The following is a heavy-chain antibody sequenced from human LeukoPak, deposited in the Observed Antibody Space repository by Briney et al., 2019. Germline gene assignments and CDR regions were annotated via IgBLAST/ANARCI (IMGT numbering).Heavy chain of an antibody. CDR2: INPSGGST. CDR3: ARDYDFWSGYLSRPFYFDY. V-gene: IGHV1-46*01. D-gene: IGHD3-3*01. Sequence: ASVKVSCKASGYTFTSYYMHWVRQAPGQGLEWMGIINPSGGSTSYAQKFQGRVTMTRDTSTSTVYMELSSLRSEDMAVYYCARDYDFWSGYLSRPFYFDYWGQGTLVTVSS. CDR1: GYTFTSYY. J-gene: IGHJ4*02.